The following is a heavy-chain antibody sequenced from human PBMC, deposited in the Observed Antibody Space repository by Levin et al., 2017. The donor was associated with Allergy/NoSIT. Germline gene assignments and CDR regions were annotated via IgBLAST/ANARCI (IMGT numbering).Heavy chain of an antibody. V-gene: IGHV3-23*01. CDR3: VKEGYCSDTRCPSDRNYFDP. J-gene: IGHJ5*02. CDR1: GFTFSVYA. Sequence: GESLKISCAASGFTFSVYAMSWVRQAPGKGLEWVSAISGSGYSIYYADSVKGRLTISRDNSNNTLYLQMNSLRAEDTAIYYCVKEGYCSDTRCPSDRNYFDPWGQGTLVTVSS. CDR2: ISGSGYSI. D-gene: IGHD2-15*01.